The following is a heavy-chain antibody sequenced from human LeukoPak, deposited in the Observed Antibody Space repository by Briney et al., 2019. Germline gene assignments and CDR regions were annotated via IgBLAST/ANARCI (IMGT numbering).Heavy chain of an antibody. CDR3: ARRGIRYYSNLLYYFDY. J-gene: IGHJ4*02. D-gene: IGHD4-11*01. CDR2: IYHSGST. CDR1: GGSISSSNW. Sequence: SETLSLTCAVSGGSISSSNWWSWVRQPPGKGLEWIGEIYHSGSTNYNPSLKSRVTISVDTSKNQFSLKLSSVTAADTAVYYCARRGIRYYSNLLYYFDYWGQGTLVTVSS. V-gene: IGHV4-4*02.